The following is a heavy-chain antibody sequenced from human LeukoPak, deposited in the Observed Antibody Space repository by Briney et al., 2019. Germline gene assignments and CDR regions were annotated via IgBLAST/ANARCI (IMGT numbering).Heavy chain of an antibody. CDR3: PKEYGPKQLVFFAW. CDR1: GFTFSSYA. V-gene: IGHV3-23*01. D-gene: IGHD6-13*01. Sequence: QPGGSLLLSCAAAGFTFSSYALSWVRQAPGEGLEWVSGISKNGGTTFYAASVKGRSTITRNNSKNTLSVQMNSMRGKDTAVYYCPKEYGPKQLVFFAWWGEGTLVTVSS. CDR2: ISKNGGTT. J-gene: IGHJ4*02.